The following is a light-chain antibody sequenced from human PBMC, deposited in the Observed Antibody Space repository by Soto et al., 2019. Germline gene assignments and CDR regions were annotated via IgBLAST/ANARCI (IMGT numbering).Light chain of an antibody. CDR3: HHYGNSLWT. J-gene: IGKJ1*01. V-gene: IGKV3-20*01. CDR2: GAS. Sequence: EIVLTQSPGTLSLSPGERASLSCRASQSVTNNFLGWYQQKPGQAPRVLIYGASRRATATPDRFSGSGSGTDFTLTISRLEPEDFAVYYCHHYGNSLWTFXQGTKVDI. CDR1: QSVTNNF.